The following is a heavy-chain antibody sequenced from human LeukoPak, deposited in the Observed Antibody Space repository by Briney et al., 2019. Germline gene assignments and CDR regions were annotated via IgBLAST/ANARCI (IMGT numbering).Heavy chain of an antibody. D-gene: IGHD7-27*01. J-gene: IGHJ4*02. CDR2: VYYSGST. CDR3: ASNTGTVFDY. CDR1: GDFITAYY. Sequence: SEALSLTCTVSGDFITAYYWSWIRQPPGKGLEWIGYVYYSGSTEYNPSLRSRVTISLEMSKHQFSLNLTSVTAADTAVYYCASNTGTVFDYWGQGALVTVSS. V-gene: IGHV4-59*01.